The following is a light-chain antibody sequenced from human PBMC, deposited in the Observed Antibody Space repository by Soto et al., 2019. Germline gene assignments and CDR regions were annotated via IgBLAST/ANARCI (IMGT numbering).Light chain of an antibody. CDR3: QQYKNWPPWT. Sequence: EIVMTQSPATLSVSPVERATRSCMASQSVSSKLAWYQQKPGQAPRLLIYDASTRATGIPVRFSGSGSGTEFSLTISSLQSEDFAVYYCQQYKNWPPWTFGPGAKVDIK. V-gene: IGKV3-15*01. CDR1: QSVSSK. CDR2: DAS. J-gene: IGKJ1*01.